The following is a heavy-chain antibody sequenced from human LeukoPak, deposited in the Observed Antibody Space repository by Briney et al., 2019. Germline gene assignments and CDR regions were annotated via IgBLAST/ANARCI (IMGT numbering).Heavy chain of an antibody. V-gene: IGHV3-23*01. D-gene: IGHD3/OR15-3a*01. CDR3: ARDSPDFWTEETTHYFDY. J-gene: IGHJ4*02. CDR1: GFTFSSYA. Sequence: LAGGSLRLSCAASGFTFSSYAMSWVRQAPGKGLEWVSAISGSGGITYYADSVKGRFTISRDYSKNTLYLQMNSLRDEDTAVYYCARDSPDFWTEETTHYFDYWGQGALVTVSS. CDR2: ISGSGGIT.